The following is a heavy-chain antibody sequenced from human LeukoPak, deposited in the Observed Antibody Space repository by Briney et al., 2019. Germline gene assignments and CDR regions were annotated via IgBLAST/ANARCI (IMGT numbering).Heavy chain of an antibody. D-gene: IGHD4-17*01. CDR2: IYYSGST. V-gene: IGHV4-59*01. CDR1: GCSISSYY. Sequence: PSETLSLTCTVSGCSISSYYWSWIRQPPGKGLEWIGYIYYSGSTNYNPSLKSRVTISVDTSKNQFSLKLSSVTAADTAVYYCATLYGDYGLAYYYYDMDVWGQGTTVTVSS. CDR3: ATLYGDYGLAYYYYDMDV. J-gene: IGHJ6*02.